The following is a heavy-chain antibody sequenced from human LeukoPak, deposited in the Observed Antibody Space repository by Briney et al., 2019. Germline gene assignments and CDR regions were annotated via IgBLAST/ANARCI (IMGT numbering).Heavy chain of an antibody. Sequence: PSETLSLTCAVYGGSFSGYYWSWIRQPPGKGLEWIGEINHSGSTNYNPSLKSRVTISVDTSKNQFSLKLSSVTAADTAVYYCARHPIRPYYDSSGDYWGQGTLVTVSS. CDR1: GGSFSGYY. CDR3: ARHPIRPYYDSSGDY. V-gene: IGHV4-34*01. D-gene: IGHD3-22*01. J-gene: IGHJ4*02. CDR2: INHSGST.